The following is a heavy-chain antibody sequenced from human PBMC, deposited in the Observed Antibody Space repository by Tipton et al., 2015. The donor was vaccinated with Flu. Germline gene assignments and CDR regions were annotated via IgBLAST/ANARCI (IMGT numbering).Heavy chain of an antibody. CDR2: VNPHGVSS. Sequence: QVQLVQSGAAVKKPGASVRIACKTSGYSFTSYYFHWVRQAPGQGLEWMGLVNPHGVSSISSQKFQGRVTMTRDTSTSTFYMELRSLKFDDTALYYCARDKTCGSDLCGLDFWGQGTLVTVSA. V-gene: IGHV1-46*01. J-gene: IGHJ4*02. CDR3: ARDKTCGSDLCGLDF. D-gene: IGHD6-19*01. CDR1: GYSFTSYY.